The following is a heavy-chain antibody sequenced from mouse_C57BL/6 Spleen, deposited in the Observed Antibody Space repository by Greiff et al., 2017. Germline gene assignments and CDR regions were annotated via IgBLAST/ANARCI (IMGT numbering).Heavy chain of an antibody. CDR2: IDPSDSYT. CDR3: ARGGGFAY. J-gene: IGHJ3*01. Sequence: LQQPGAELVKPGASVKLSCKASGYTFTSYWMQWVKQRPGQGLEWIGEIDPSDSYTNYNQKFKGKATLTVDTSSSTAYMQLSSLTSEDSAVYYCARGGGFAYWGQGTLVTVSA. CDR1: GYTFTSYW. V-gene: IGHV1-50*01.